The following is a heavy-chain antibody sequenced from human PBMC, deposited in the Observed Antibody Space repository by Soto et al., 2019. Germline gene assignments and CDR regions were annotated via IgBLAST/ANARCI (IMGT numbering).Heavy chain of an antibody. CDR3: ARGGCSSTSCLSDLAAFDY. CDR1: GGTFSSYA. J-gene: IGHJ4*02. CDR2: IIPIFGTA. V-gene: IGHV1-69*06. Sequence: ASVKVSCKASGGTFSSYAISWVRQAPGQGLEWMGGIIPIFGTANYAQKFQGRVTITADKSTSTAYMELSSLRSEDTAVYYCARGGCSSTSCLSDLAAFDYWGKGTLVTVS. D-gene: IGHD2-2*01.